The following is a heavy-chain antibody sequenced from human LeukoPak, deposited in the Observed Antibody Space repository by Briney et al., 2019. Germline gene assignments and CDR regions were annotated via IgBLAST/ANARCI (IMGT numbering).Heavy chain of an antibody. CDR2: IYPGDSDT. J-gene: IGHJ1*01. Sequence: GESVKISCEGSGYSFTTYWFAWVRQTPGKAPEWMGIIYPGDSDTRYSPSFQGQVTISADKSISTAYLQWSSLKASDTAMYYCARRGFGELERYLQHWGQGTLVTVSS. CDR1: GYSFTTYW. V-gene: IGHV5-51*01. CDR3: ARRGFGELERYLQH. D-gene: IGHD3-10*01.